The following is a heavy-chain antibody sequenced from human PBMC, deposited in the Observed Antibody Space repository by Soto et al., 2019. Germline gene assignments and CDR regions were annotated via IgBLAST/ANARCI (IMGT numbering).Heavy chain of an antibody. D-gene: IGHD2-15*01. Sequence: SVKVACKASGFTLTSSAVQWVRQARGQRLEWIGWIVVGSGNTNYAQKFQERVTITRDMSTSTAYMELSSLRSEDTAVYYCAADGGPLLIYYYYGMDVWGQGTTVTVTS. CDR1: GFTLTSSA. CDR2: IVVGSGNT. CDR3: AADGGPLLIYYYYGMDV. J-gene: IGHJ6*02. V-gene: IGHV1-58*01.